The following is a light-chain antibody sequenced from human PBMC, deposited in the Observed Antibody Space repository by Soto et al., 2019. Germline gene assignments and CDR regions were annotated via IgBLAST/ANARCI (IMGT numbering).Light chain of an antibody. CDR3: TSYTTATTYV. J-gene: IGLJ1*01. V-gene: IGLV2-14*01. CDR1: NSDIGAYDS. Sequence: QAVLTQPASVSGSPGQSIAVSCTGTNSDIGAYDSVSWYQHRPGRAPKLLIYGVDRRPSGISYRFSASKSGNTASLTISGLQAEDEGDYYCTSYTTATTYVFGSGTQLTVL. CDR2: GVD.